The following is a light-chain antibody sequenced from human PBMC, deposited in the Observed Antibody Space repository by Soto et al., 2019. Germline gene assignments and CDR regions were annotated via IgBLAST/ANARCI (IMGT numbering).Light chain of an antibody. CDR3: CSYAGPYTLVA. Sequence: QSALTQPRSVSGSPGQSVTISCTGTNDDVGGYNYVSWYQHHPGQAPKLIISDVNKRPSGVPDRFSGSKSYNTASLTISGLQAEDEADYYCCSYAGPYTLVAFGGGTQLTVL. CDR1: NDDVGGYNY. CDR2: DVN. V-gene: IGLV2-11*01. J-gene: IGLJ2*01.